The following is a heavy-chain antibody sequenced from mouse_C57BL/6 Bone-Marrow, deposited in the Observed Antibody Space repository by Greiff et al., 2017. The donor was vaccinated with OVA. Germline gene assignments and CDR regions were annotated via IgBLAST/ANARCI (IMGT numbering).Heavy chain of an antibody. CDR2: INYDGSST. Sequence: EVQVVESEGGLVQPGSSMKLSCTASGFTFSDYYMAWVRQVPEKGLEWVANINYDGSSTYYLDSLKSRFIISRDNAKNILYLQMSSLKSEDTATYYCARNYGNYDYAMDYWGQGTSVTVSS. CDR1: GFTFSDYY. J-gene: IGHJ4*01. D-gene: IGHD2-1*01. V-gene: IGHV5-16*01. CDR3: ARNYGNYDYAMDY.